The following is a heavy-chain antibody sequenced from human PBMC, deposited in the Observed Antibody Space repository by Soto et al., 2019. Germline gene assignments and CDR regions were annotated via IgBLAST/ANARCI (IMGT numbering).Heavy chain of an antibody. CDR2: ISYDGSNK. J-gene: IGHJ4*02. Sequence: QVQLVESGGGVVQPGRSLRLSCAASRFTFSGYGMHWVRQAPGKGLEWVAVISYDGSNKYYTDSVKGRFTISRDNSKNTLYLQMNSLRAEDTAMYYCAKDLLKNGDYGWVDYWGQGTLVTVSS. D-gene: IGHD4-17*01. CDR3: AKDLLKNGDYGWVDY. CDR1: RFTFSGYG. V-gene: IGHV3-30*18.